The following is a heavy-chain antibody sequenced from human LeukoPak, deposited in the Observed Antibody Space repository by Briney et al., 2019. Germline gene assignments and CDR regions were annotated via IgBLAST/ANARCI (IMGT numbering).Heavy chain of an antibody. V-gene: IGHV4-4*09. CDR2: IYTSGST. CDR3: ARRRSGGRDFDY. CDR1: GGSISSSY. J-gene: IGHJ4*02. Sequence: SETLSLTCTVSGGSISSSYWSWIRQPPGKGLEWIGYIYTSGSTNYNPSLKSRVTILVDTSKNQFSLNLSSVTAADTAVYYCARRRSGGRDFDYWGRGTLVTVSS. D-gene: IGHD2-15*01.